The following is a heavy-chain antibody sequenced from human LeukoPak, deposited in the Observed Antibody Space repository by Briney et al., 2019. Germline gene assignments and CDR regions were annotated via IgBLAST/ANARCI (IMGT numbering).Heavy chain of an antibody. V-gene: IGHV1-24*01. D-gene: IGHD6-13*01. J-gene: IGHJ6*02. CDR3: ATGYLVTAGLMDV. CDR1: GYTLTELS. CDR2: FDPEDGKT. Sequence: ASVKVSCKVSGYTLTELSMFWVRQAPGKGLEWMGSFDPEDGKTVYAQKFQGRVTMAEDTSTDTAYMELSSLRSEDTAVYYCATGYLVTAGLMDVWGQGTTVTVSS.